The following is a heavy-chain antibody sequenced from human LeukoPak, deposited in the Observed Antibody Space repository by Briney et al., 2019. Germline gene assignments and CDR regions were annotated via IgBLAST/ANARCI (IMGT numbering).Heavy chain of an antibody. CDR1: GGSISSGGYY. D-gene: IGHD2-21*02. J-gene: IGHJ4*02. CDR3: ARGLSKYYFDY. CDR2: VYYSGST. V-gene: IGHV4-31*03. Sequence: SETLSLTCTVSGGSISSGGYYWSWIRQHPGKGLVWIGYVYYSGSTYYTPALRSRVTISVDSSENQFSLKLNSVTAADTAVYYCARGLSKYYFDYWGQGSLVTVSS.